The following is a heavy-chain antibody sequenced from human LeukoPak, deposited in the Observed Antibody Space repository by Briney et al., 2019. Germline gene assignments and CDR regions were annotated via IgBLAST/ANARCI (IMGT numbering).Heavy chain of an antibody. CDR2: IWSDGSNK. CDR1: GFTFSTYG. D-gene: IGHD3-9*01. Sequence: GGSLRLSCAASGFTFSTYGMHWVRQAPGKGLEWVAFIWSDGSNKYYADSVKGRFTISRDNSKNTLYLQMNSLRAQDTAVYYGAGGPYYNILTGFRGRILGFDYWGQGTLVTVSS. CDR3: AGGPYYNILTGFRGRILGFDY. V-gene: IGHV3-33*01. J-gene: IGHJ4*02.